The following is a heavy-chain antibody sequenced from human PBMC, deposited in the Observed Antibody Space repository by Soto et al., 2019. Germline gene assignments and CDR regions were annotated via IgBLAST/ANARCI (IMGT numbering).Heavy chain of an antibody. J-gene: IGHJ4*02. CDR1: GFTFSDYY. CDR2: ISSSSNNT. CDR3: AKRASIGYRLAHFDY. D-gene: IGHD3-22*01. Sequence: GGSLRLSCAASGFTFSDYYMSWIRQAPGKGLEWVSYISSSSNNTNYADSVKGRFTISRDDSKNTLYLQMNSLRAEDTAVFYCAKRASIGYRLAHFDYWGQGTLVTVSS. V-gene: IGHV3-11*03.